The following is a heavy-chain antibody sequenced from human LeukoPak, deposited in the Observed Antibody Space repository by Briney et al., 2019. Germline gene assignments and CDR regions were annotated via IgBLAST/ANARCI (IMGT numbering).Heavy chain of an antibody. D-gene: IGHD3-10*01. J-gene: IGHJ4*02. V-gene: IGHV3-23*01. CDR1: GFTFSVYW. CDR2: ISDSGGST. Sequence: GGSLRLSCAASGFTFSVYWMSWVRQAPGKGLEWVSTISDSGGSTYYADSVKGRFTISRDSSKNTLYLQMNSLGAEDTAVYYCAKQQFNYASGGPFDYWGQGTLVTVSS. CDR3: AKQQFNYASGGPFDY.